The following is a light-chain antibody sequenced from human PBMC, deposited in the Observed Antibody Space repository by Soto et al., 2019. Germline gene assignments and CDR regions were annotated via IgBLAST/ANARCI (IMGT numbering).Light chain of an antibody. J-gene: IGLJ1*01. CDR3: SSFARHQNPFV. CDR2: EVS. CDR1: SSDIGVYNY. V-gene: IGLV2-8*01. Sequence: QSVLTQPPSASGSPGQSVTISCTGTSSDIGVYNYVSWYQQHPGKAPKLMMYEVSERPSGVPDRFSGSKSGNTASLTVSGLPNEDEGDLFCSSFARHQNPFVFRTGDQLTLL.